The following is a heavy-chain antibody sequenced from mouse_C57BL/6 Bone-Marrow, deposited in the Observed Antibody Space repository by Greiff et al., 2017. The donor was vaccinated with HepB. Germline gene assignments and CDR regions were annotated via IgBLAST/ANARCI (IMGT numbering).Heavy chain of an antibody. CDR3: ASPRDYGSSYEGFYAMDY. V-gene: IGHV1-64*01. CDR1: GYTFTSYW. CDR2: IHPNSGST. D-gene: IGHD1-1*01. Sequence: QVQLQQPGAELVKPGASVKLSCKASGYTFTSYWMHWVKQRPGQGLEWIGMIHPNSGSTNYNEKFKSKATLTVDKSSSTAYMPLSSLTSEDSAVYYCASPRDYGSSYEGFYAMDYWGQGTSVTVSS. J-gene: IGHJ4*01.